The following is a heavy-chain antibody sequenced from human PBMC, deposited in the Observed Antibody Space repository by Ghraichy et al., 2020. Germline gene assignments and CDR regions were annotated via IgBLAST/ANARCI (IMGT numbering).Heavy chain of an antibody. Sequence: GALRLSCAASGFTFDDYAMHWVRQVPGKGLQWVSLISGDGSDKYYPDSVRGRFIISRDNTKNSLYLQMNSLRNEDSARYYGVRAKSPRGGGFDYWGRGTLVTVSS. CDR2: ISGDGSDK. V-gene: IGHV3-43*02. J-gene: IGHJ4*02. CDR1: GFTFDDYA. CDR3: VRAKSPRGGGFDY. D-gene: IGHD3-10*01.